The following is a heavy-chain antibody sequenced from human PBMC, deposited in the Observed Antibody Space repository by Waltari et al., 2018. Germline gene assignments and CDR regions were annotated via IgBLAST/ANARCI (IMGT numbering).Heavy chain of an antibody. CDR1: GYSISSGYY. CDR3: ARHGYSSGSTIDY. V-gene: IGHV4-38-2*01. D-gene: IGHD6-19*01. Sequence: QVQLQESGPGLVKPSEPLSLTCAVSGYSISSGYYWGWIRQPPGKGLEWIGSIYHSGSTYYNPSLKSRVTISVDTSKNQFSLKLSSVTAADTAVYYCARHGYSSGSTIDYWGQGTLVTVSS. J-gene: IGHJ4*02. CDR2: IYHSGST.